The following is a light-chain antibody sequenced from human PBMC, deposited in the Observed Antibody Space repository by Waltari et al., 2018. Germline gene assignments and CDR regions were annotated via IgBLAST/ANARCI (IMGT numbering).Light chain of an antibody. J-gene: IGLJ1*01. Sequence: SYVLTQPASVSVAPGKTARITCAGNKMGGTTVPWYQLRPGQAPVLVVHDDSDRPSGIPERFSGSNSGNTATLTISGVEVGDEGDYYCQVWEGSSDHYVFGTGTAVSV. V-gene: IGLV3-21*03. CDR2: DDS. CDR3: QVWEGSSDHYV. CDR1: KMGGTT.